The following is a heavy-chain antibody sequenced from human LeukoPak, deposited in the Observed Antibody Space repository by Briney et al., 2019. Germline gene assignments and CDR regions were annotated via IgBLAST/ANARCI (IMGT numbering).Heavy chain of an antibody. CDR2: ISGSSTFI. CDR3: ARAYTNGPFYFDY. Sequence: PGGSLRLSCAASGFIFGSYAMTWVRQAPGKGLEWVSSISGSSTFIYYADSVKGRFTISRDNAKNSMFMQMNSLRVEDTAVYYCARAYTNGPFYFDYWGQGVLVTVSP. D-gene: IGHD2-8*01. J-gene: IGHJ4*02. CDR1: GFIFGSYA. V-gene: IGHV3-21*03.